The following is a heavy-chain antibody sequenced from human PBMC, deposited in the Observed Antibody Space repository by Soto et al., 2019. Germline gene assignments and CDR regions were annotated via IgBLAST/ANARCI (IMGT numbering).Heavy chain of an antibody. D-gene: IGHD3-3*01. J-gene: IGHJ3*02. CDR1: GYTFTSYG. CDR3: ASDIHRSITIFGVVIIGPEELPEETLAFEI. Sequence: GASVKVSCKASGYTFTSYGISWVRQAPGQGLEWMGWISAYNGNTNYAQKLQGRVTMTTDTSTSTAYMELRSLRSDDTAVYYCASDIHRSITIFGVVIIGPEELPEETLAFEIWGQGTMVTVSS. CDR2: ISAYNGNT. V-gene: IGHV1-18*01.